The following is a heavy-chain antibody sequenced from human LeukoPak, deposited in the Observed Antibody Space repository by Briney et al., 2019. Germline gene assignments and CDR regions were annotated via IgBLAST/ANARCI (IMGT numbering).Heavy chain of an antibody. CDR2: ISSSGSSI. Sequence: RPGGSLRLSCAASGFTFSSYEMNWVRQAPGKGLEWVSYISSSGSSIYYADSVKGRFTISRDNAKNSLYLQMNSLRAEDTAVYYCATEGRFYFDYWGQGTLVTVSS. J-gene: IGHJ4*02. V-gene: IGHV3-48*03. CDR3: ATEGRFYFDY. CDR1: GFTFSSYE.